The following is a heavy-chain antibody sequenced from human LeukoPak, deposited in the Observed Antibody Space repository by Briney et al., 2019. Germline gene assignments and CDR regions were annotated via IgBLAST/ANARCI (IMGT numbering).Heavy chain of an antibody. Sequence: ASVKVSCKASGYTFTGYYMHWVRQAPGQGLEWMGWINPNSGSTNYAQKFQGWVTMTRDTSISTAYMELSRLRSDDTAVYYCARGTTVTTVDYWGQGTLVTVSS. CDR1: GYTFTGYY. D-gene: IGHD4-17*01. CDR2: INPNSGST. J-gene: IGHJ4*02. CDR3: ARGTTVTTVDY. V-gene: IGHV1-2*04.